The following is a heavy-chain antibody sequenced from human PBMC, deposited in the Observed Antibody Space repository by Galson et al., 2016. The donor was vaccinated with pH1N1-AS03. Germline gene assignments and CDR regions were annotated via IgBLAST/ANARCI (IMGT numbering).Heavy chain of an antibody. V-gene: IGHV1-69*04. J-gene: IGHJ4*02. Sequence: SVKVSCKASGGTFSSYPIIWVRQDPGQGLECIGRIIPLLGMTNYAQKFQGRVTIHADTSTSTAYVELGSLKSEDTAVYYYATDYNQGRLPVDCWGQGTLVTVSS. D-gene: IGHD1-14*01. CDR2: IIPLLGMT. CDR3: ATDYNQGRLPVDC. CDR1: GGTFSSYP.